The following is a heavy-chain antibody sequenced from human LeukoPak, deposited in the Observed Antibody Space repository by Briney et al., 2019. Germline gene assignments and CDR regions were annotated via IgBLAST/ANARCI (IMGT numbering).Heavy chain of an antibody. Sequence: PSETLSLTCTVSGGSIGRYYWSWVRQSPGKGLEWIGYVSYSGTTDYNPSFQSRVIISLDTSGTQFSLRLNSVTAADTAVYYCARENDRYGRIDYWGQGIHVTVSS. D-gene: IGHD1-14*01. J-gene: IGHJ4*02. CDR1: GGSIGRYY. CDR3: ARENDRYGRIDY. CDR2: VSYSGTT. V-gene: IGHV4-59*01.